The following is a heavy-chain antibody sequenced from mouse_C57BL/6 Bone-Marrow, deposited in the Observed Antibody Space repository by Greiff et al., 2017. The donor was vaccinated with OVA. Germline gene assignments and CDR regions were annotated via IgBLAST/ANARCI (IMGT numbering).Heavy chain of an antibody. D-gene: IGHD4-1*01. CDR1: GFSLTSYG. J-gene: IGHJ2*01. CDR3: ARKKEDWYYFDY. Sequence: VKLVESGPGLVQPSQSLSITCTVSGFSLTSYGVHWVRQSPGKGLEWLGVIWSGGSTDYNAAFISRLSISKDNSKSHVFFKMNSLQADDTAIYYCARKKEDWYYFDYWGQGTTLTVSS. V-gene: IGHV2-2*01. CDR2: IWSGGST.